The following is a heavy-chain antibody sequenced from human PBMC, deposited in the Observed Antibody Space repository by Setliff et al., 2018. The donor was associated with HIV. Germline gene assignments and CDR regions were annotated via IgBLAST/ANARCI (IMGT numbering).Heavy chain of an antibody. CDR2: ISYSGRT. V-gene: IGHV4-59*08. Sequence: PSETLSLTCTVSGGSISSYYWSWIRQPPGKGLEWIGHISYSGRTNYNPSLKSRVTISVDTSKNQFSLKLTSVAAADTAVYYCARRRSPPSGFYSKYYMDVWGKGTTVTVSS. CDR3: ARRRSPPSGFYSKYYMDV. CDR1: GGSISSYY. J-gene: IGHJ6*03. D-gene: IGHD3-22*01.